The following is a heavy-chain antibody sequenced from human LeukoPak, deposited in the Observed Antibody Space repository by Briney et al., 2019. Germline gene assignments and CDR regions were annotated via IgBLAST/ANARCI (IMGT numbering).Heavy chain of an antibody. CDR2: IYHSGST. V-gene: IGHV4-38-2*02. J-gene: IGHJ4*02. Sequence: SETLSLTCTVSGYSISSGYYWGWIRQPPGKGLEWIGSIYHSGSTYYNPSLKSRVTISVDTSKNQFSLKLSSVTAADTAVYYCARDGGYGLGSYNFDYWGQGTLVTVSS. CDR3: ARDGGYGLGSYNFDY. CDR1: GYSISSGYY. D-gene: IGHD3-10*01.